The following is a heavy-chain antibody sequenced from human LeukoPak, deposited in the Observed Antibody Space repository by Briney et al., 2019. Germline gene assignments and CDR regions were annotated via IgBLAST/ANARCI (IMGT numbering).Heavy chain of an antibody. Sequence: GGSLRLSCAASGFTFSNAWMSWVRQAPGKGLEWVGRIKSKTDGGTTDYAAPVKGRFTISRDDSKNTLYLQMNSLKTEDTAVYYCTTLQPITYSSSWTTYYYYYMDVWGKGTTVTVSS. CDR2: IKSKTDGGTT. CDR1: GFTFSNAW. D-gene: IGHD6-13*01. V-gene: IGHV3-15*01. CDR3: TTLQPITYSSSWTTYYYYYMDV. J-gene: IGHJ6*03.